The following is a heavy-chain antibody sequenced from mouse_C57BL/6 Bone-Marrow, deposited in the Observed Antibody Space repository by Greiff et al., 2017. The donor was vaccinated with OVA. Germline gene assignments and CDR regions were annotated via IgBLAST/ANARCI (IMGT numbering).Heavy chain of an antibody. D-gene: IGHD2-13*01. CDR3: ARERLLFAY. CDR2: IYPRSGNT. J-gene: IGHJ3*01. V-gene: IGHV1-81*01. Sequence: QVQLQQSGAELARPGASVKLSCKASGYTFTSYGISWVKQRTGQGLEWIGEIYPRSGNTYYNEKFKGKATLTADKSSSTAYMELRSLTSEDSAVYFCARERLLFAYWGQGTLVTVSA. CDR1: GYTFTSYG.